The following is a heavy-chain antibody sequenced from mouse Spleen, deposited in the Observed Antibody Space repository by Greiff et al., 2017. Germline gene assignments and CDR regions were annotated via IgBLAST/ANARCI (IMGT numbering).Heavy chain of an antibody. D-gene: IGHD2-10*01. CDR2: ISSGSSTI. J-gene: IGHJ1*01. V-gene: IGHV5-17*01. Sequence: EVKLMESGGGLVKPGGSLKLSCAASGFTFSDYGMHWVRQAPEKGLEWVAYISSGSSTIYYADTVKGRFTISRDNAKNTLFLQMTSLRSEDTAMYYCARGPTYYGNYWYFDVWGAGTTVTVSS. CDR3: ARGPTYYGNYWYFDV. CDR1: GFTFSDYG.